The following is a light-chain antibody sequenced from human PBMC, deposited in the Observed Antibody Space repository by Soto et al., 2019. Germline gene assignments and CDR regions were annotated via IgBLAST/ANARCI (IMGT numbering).Light chain of an antibody. CDR3: QQCTNWPWT. CDR1: QSVRSY. CDR2: EAS. J-gene: IGKJ1*01. Sequence: EIVLTQSPATLSLSPGERATLSCRASQSVRSYLVWYQQKPGQAPRLLMYEASTRATGIPARFSGGGSGTEFTLTISSLEPEDSAVYYCQQCTNWPWTFGQGTKVEIK. V-gene: IGKV3-11*01.